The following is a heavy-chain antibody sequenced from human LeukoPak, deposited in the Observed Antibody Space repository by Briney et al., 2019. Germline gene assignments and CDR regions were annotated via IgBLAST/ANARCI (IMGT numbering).Heavy chain of an antibody. Sequence: SETLSLTCTVSGDSISSYYFNWIRPPAGKGWEWLGRIYTSGTTYCNLSLMSRPTLSLHASKQQFSLKCRSVTAAHTTLYFCALLGSSALDYWGQGVLVTVSS. V-gene: IGHV4-4*07. J-gene: IGHJ4*02. CDR2: IYTSGTT. CDR1: GDSISSYY. CDR3: ALLGSSALDY. D-gene: IGHD3-22*01.